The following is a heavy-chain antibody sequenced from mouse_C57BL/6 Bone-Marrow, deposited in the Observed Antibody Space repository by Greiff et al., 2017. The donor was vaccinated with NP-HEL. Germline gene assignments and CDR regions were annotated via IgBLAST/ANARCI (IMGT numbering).Heavy chain of an antibody. J-gene: IGHJ2*01. CDR3: ARAGSGYDGYSYFDD. CDR2: IYPGGGYT. V-gene: IGHV1-63*01. CDR1: GYTFTNYW. D-gene: IGHD2-3*01. Sequence: VQLQESGAELVRPGTSVKMSCKASGYTFTNYWIGWAKQRPGHGLEWIGDIYPGGGYTNYNEKFKGKATLTADKSSSTAYMQFSSLTSEDSAIYYCARAGSGYDGYSYFDDWGQGTTLTVSS.